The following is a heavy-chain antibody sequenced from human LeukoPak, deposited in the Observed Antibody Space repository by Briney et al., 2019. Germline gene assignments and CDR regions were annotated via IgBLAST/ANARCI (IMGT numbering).Heavy chain of an antibody. CDR2: ILPIFGTA. J-gene: IGHJ6*02. CDR1: GGTFSRLT. CDR3: ASVYLYGMDV. V-gene: IGHV1-69*13. D-gene: IGHD2-8*01. Sequence: GASVKVSCKASGGTFSRLTISWVRQAPGQGLEWMGGILPIFGTANYAQKFQGRVTITADESTSIASMELSSLRTEDTAVYYCASVYLYGMDVWGQGTTVTVSS.